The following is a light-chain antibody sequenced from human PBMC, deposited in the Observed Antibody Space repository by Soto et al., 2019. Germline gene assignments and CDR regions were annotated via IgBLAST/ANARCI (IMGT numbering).Light chain of an antibody. CDR2: SAS. Sequence: DIQMTDCPSSVSASXFYTVAXXCRASQDINVYLSWYQQKPGEVPKLLIYSASTLHSGVPSRFTGSGSETDFTLTITGLQPDDFATYYCQQYNTYRTFGQGTKVDNK. V-gene: IGKV1-16*01. J-gene: IGKJ1*01. CDR1: QDINVY. CDR3: QQYNTYRT.